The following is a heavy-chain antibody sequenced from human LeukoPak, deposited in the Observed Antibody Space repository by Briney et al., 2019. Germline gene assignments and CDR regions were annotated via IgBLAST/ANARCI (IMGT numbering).Heavy chain of an antibody. V-gene: IGHV1-2*02. CDR2: INPNSGGT. CDR3: AREELRVLRSLEWLPGDY. CDR1: GYTFTGYY. D-gene: IGHD3-3*01. Sequence: ASVKVSCKASGYTFTGYYMHWVRQAPGQGLEWMGWINPNSGGTNYAQKFQGRVTMTRDTSISTAYMELSRLRSDDTAVYYCAREELRVLRSLEWLPGDYWGQGTLVTVSS. J-gene: IGHJ4*02.